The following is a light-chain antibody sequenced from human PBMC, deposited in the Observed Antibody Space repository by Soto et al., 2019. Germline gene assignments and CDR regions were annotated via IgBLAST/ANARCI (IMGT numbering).Light chain of an antibody. CDR2: AAS. V-gene: IGKV1-8*01. CDR1: QGISSY. CDR3: QQYYSYPIT. Sequence: IQMTQSPSTLSTSTGDRVTITCRASQGISSYLAWYQQKPGKAPKLLIYAASTLQSGVPSRFSGSGSGTDFTLTISCLQSEDFATYYCQQYYSYPITFGQGTRLEIK. J-gene: IGKJ5*01.